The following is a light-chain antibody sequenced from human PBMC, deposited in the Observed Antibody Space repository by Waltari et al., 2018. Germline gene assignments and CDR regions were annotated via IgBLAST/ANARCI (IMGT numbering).Light chain of an antibody. J-gene: IGLJ3*02. CDR3: QSYGSDWV. Sequence: QSVLTQPPSVSGAPGHRVTISCTGSRSNIAPGYAVHWYQQLPGTAPKLLIYGNNNRPSGVPDRFSGSKSGTSASLAITGLQAEDEADYYCQSYGSDWVFGGGTKLTVL. CDR2: GNN. CDR1: RSNIAPGYA. V-gene: IGLV1-40*01.